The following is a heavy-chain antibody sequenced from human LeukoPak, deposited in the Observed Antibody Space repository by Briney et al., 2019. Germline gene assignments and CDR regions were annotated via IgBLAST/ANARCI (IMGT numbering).Heavy chain of an antibody. D-gene: IGHD7-27*01. CDR3: ARHVGISF. J-gene: IGHJ4*02. Sequence: GGSLRLSCTASGFTFSGAWMTWVRQAPGKGLEWVANIREDGTEKNYVDSVKGRFAISRDNAKNSLFLQMSNLRDDDTAIYYCARHVGISFWGQGTLVTVSS. CDR1: GFTFSGAW. V-gene: IGHV3-7*01. CDR2: IREDGTEK.